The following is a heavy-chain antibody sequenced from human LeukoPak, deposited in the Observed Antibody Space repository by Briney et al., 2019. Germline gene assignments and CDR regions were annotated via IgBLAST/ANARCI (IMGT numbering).Heavy chain of an antibody. V-gene: IGHV5-51*01. D-gene: IGHD4-23*01. CDR3: AKLTTVVTPRAFDI. Sequence: GESLKISCQGSGYIFTSYWIAWVRQVPGKGLEWMGIIFPGDSDTRYSPSFQGHVTISADKSINAAYLQWSSLKASDTAMYYCAKLTTVVTPRAFDIWGLGTLVTVSS. J-gene: IGHJ3*02. CDR2: IFPGDSDT. CDR1: GYIFTSYW.